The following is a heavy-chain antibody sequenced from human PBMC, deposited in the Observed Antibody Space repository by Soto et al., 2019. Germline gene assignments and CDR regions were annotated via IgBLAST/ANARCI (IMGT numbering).Heavy chain of an antibody. CDR3: ARGGDGVYSGDDPWGFDY. CDR1: YY. V-gene: IGHV1-2*02. CDR2: INPNSGGT. D-gene: IGHD5-12*01. Sequence: YYMHWVRQAPGQGLEWMGWINPNSGGTNYAQKFQGRVTMTRDTSISTAYMELSRLRSDDTAVYYCARGGDGVYSGDDPWGFDYWGQGTLVTVS. J-gene: IGHJ4*02.